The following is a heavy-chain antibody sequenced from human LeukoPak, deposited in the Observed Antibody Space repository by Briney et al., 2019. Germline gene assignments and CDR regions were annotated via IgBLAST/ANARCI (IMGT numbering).Heavy chain of an antibody. CDR1: GFVFSSFG. Sequence: GRPLRLSCAASGFVFSSFGMHWVRQAPGKGLEWVAAIWDDGSNKYYADSVKGRFTISRDNSKNTLYLQMNSLRAEDTAVYYCASTPFYCSVTSCPYYMDVCGKGTTVTVSS. CDR2: IWDDGSNK. D-gene: IGHD2-15*01. CDR3: ASTPFYCSVTSCPYYMDV. V-gene: IGHV3-33*01. J-gene: IGHJ6*03.